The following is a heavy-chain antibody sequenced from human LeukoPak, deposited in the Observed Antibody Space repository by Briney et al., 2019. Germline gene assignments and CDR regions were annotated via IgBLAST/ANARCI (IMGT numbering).Heavy chain of an antibody. Sequence: ASVKVSCKAAGGTFSSYAISWLRQAPGQGLEWMGGIIPIFGTSNYAQKFQGRVTITTDESTSTAYMELSSLRSEDTAVYYCASQDTAMEYYYMDVWGKGTTVTVSS. CDR2: IIPIFGTS. CDR3: ASQDTAMEYYYMDV. J-gene: IGHJ6*03. V-gene: IGHV1-69*05. D-gene: IGHD5-18*01. CDR1: GGTFSSYA.